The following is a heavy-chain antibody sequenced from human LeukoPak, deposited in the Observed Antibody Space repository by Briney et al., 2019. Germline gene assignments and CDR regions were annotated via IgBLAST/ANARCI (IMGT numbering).Heavy chain of an antibody. V-gene: IGHV4-34*01. CDR1: GGSFSGYY. CDR2: INHSGST. CDR3: ASLLWP. D-gene: IGHD3-10*01. Sequence: SETLSLTCAVSGGSFSGYYWSWIRQPPGKGLEWIGEINHSGSTNYNPSLKSRVTISVDTSKNQFSLKLSSVTAADTAVYYCASLLWPWGQGTLVTVSS. J-gene: IGHJ5*02.